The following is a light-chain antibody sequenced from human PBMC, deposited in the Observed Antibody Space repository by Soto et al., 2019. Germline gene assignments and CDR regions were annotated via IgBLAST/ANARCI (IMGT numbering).Light chain of an antibody. CDR1: QSVSSTY. CDR2: SAS. V-gene: IGKV3-20*01. CDR3: QQYGTSPWT. J-gene: IGKJ1*01. Sequence: EIVLTQSPGTLSLSPGERATLSCRASQSVSSTYLAWYQQKPGQAPRLLIYSASSRITGTPDRFRGSGSGTDFTLTISRLEPEDFAVYYCQQYGTSPWTSGQGTKVEVK.